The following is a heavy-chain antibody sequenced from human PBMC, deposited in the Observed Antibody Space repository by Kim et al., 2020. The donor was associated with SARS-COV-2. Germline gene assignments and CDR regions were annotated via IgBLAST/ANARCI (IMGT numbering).Heavy chain of an antibody. Sequence: YPVSVQGRFTFSRSNARNTLYLQKSSLRPEDTAVYYCARDMVRGVTDYLDYWGKGTLVTVYS. J-gene: IGHJ4*02. V-gene: IGHV3-30*15. CDR3: ARDMVRGVTDYLDY. D-gene: IGHD3-10*01.